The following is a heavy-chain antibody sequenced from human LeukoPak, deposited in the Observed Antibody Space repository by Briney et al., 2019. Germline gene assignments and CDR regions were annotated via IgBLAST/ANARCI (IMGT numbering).Heavy chain of an antibody. J-gene: IGHJ4*02. CDR2: IYYSGST. CDR1: GGSISSSSYY. CDR3: ARREGKYWPFDY. V-gene: IGHV4-39*01. D-gene: IGHD2/OR15-2a*01. Sequence: SETLSLTCTVSGGSISSSSYYWGWIRQPPGKGLEWIGSIYYSGSTYYNPSLKSRVTISVDTSKNQFSLKLSSVTAADTAVYYCARREGKYWPFDYWGQGTLVTVSS.